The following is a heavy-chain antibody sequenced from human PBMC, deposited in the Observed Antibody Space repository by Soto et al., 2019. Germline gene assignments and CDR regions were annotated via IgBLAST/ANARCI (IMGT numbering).Heavy chain of an antibody. CDR3: ATRLPGETLNWFDP. V-gene: IGHV1-24*01. CDR1: GYTLTELS. Sequence: GASVKVSCKVSGYTLTELSMHWVRQAPGKGLEWMGGFDPEDGETIYAQKFQGRATMTEDTSTDAAYMELSSLRSEDTAVYYCATRLPGETLNWFDPWGQGTLVTVSS. J-gene: IGHJ5*02. CDR2: FDPEDGET. D-gene: IGHD4-17*01.